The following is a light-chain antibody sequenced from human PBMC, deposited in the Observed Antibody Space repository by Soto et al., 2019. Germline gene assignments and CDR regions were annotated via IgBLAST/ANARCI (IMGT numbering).Light chain of an antibody. CDR3: QQYGNTPLT. V-gene: IGKV3-20*01. CDR1: QTVISSY. Sequence: EVVLTQSPGILSLSPGERATLSCRATQTVISSYLAWYQQRPGQAPRLLIYGASNRATGIPEKFSGSGSGTDFTLTISRLEPEEFAVYYCQQYGNTPLTFGGGTKVEIK. J-gene: IGKJ4*01. CDR2: GAS.